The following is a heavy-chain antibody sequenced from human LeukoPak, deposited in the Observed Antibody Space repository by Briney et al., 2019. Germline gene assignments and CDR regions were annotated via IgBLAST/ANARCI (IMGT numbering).Heavy chain of an antibody. Sequence: WRSLRLSCAASGFTFSSYGMHWVRQAPGKGLEWVAVISYDGSNKYYADSVKGRFTISRDNSKNTLYLQMNSLRAEDTAVYYCARGRRIQLWYQTPDAFDIWGQGTMVTVSS. D-gene: IGHD5-18*01. J-gene: IGHJ3*02. CDR1: GFTFSSYG. CDR3: ARGRRIQLWYQTPDAFDI. CDR2: ISYDGSNK. V-gene: IGHV3-30*03.